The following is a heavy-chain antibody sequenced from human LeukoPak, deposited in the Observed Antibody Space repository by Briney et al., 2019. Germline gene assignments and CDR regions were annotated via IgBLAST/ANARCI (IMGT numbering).Heavy chain of an antibody. D-gene: IGHD4-11*01. Sequence: SETLSLTCAVSGGSINNNHYYWGWIRQPPGKGLEWIGSIYYSGSTYYNPSLKSRVTISVDTSENHFSLKLSSVTAADTAVYYCARDGWYSNPYYYYYYYMDFWGKGTTVTVSS. CDR1: GGSINNNHYY. CDR3: ARDGWYSNPYYYYYYYMDF. CDR2: IYYSGST. J-gene: IGHJ6*03. V-gene: IGHV4-39*07.